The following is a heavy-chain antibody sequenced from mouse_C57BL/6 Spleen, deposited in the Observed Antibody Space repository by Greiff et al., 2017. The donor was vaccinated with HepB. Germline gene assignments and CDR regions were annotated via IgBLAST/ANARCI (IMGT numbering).Heavy chain of an antibody. J-gene: IGHJ2*01. V-gene: IGHV7-3*01. D-gene: IGHD1-1*01. CDR1: GFTFTDYY. Sequence: EVKVVESGGGLVQPGGSLSLSCAASGFTFTDYYMSWVRQPPGKALEWLGFIRNKANGYTTEYSASVKGRFTISRDNSQSILYLQMNALRAEDSATYYCARYGVVATPFDYWGQGTTLTVSS. CDR2: IRNKANGYTT. CDR3: ARYGVVATPFDY.